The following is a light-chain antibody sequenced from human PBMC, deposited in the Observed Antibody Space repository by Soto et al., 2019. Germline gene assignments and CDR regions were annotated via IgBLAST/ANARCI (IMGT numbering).Light chain of an antibody. J-gene: IGKJ3*01. CDR1: QSISSY. V-gene: IGKV1-39*01. CDR2: TAS. CDR3: QHSHSTPFT. Sequence: DIQMTQSPSSLSASVGDRVTITCRASQSISSYLNWYKQKPGKAPKLLIYTASSLKSGVPSRFSDSGSGTDFTLTISSLQPEDFATYYCQHSHSTPFTFGPGTKVDIK.